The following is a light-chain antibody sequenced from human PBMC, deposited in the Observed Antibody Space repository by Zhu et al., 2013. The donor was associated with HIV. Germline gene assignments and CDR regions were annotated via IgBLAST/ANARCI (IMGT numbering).Light chain of an antibody. J-gene: IGLJ2*01. CDR3: CSYAGSITFVV. CDR2: EGS. Sequence: QSALTQPPSASGPPGQSVTISCTGTSSDVGSYNYVSWYQQHPGKAPKLMIYEGSKRPSGVSNRFSGSKSGNTASLTISGLQAEDEADYYCCSYAGSITFVVFGGGTKLTVL. CDR1: SSDVGSYNY. V-gene: IGLV2-23*03.